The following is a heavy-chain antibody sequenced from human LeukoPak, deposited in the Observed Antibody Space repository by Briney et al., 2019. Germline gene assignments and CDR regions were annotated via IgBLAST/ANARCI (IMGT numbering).Heavy chain of an antibody. CDR2: LNPNSGGT. J-gene: IGHJ5*02. CDR1: GYTFTGYY. D-gene: IGHD4-23*01. CDR3: ARDHGGNSFLWFDP. V-gene: IGHV1-2*02. Sequence: ASVKVSCKASGYTFTGYYMHWVRQAPGQGLEWMGWLNPNSGGTNYAQKFQGRVTMTRDTSLSTAYMELSRLKPDDSAVYYCARDHGGNSFLWFDPWGQGTLVTVSS.